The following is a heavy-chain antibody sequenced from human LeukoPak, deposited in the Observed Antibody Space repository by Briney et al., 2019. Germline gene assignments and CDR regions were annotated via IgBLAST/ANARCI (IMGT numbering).Heavy chain of an antibody. CDR3: ARSKSVTIRGGWYFDL. CDR1: GYTFSNYY. V-gene: IGHV1-46*01. D-gene: IGHD4-17*01. CDR2: VNPSDGGT. J-gene: IGHJ2*01. Sequence: GASVTVSCTASGYTFSNYYIHWLRQAPGQGPEWMGIVNPSDGGTSYAHKFQDRVTMTRDTSTSTVYMELRSLRSEDTVVYFCARSKSVTIRGGWYFDLWGRGTLVTVSS.